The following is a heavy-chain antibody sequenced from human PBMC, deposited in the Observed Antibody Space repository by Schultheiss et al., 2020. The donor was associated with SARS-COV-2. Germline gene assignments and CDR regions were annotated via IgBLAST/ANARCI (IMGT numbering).Heavy chain of an antibody. D-gene: IGHD7-27*01. CDR3: ARLPLGMYWYFDL. CDR2: IYYSGST. CDR1: GGSISSYY. V-gene: IGHV4-59*08. Sequence: SETLSLTCTVSGGSISSYYWSWIRQPPGKGLEWIGYIYYSGSTNYNPSLKSRVTMSVDTSKNQFSLKLSSVTAADTAVYYCARLPLGMYWYFDLWGRGTLVTVSS. J-gene: IGHJ2*01.